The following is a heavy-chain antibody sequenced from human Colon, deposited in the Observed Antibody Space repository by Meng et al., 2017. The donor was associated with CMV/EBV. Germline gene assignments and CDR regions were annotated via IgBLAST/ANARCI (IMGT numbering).Heavy chain of an antibody. CDR3: ARGVSGSIAFDH. CDR1: GDSISSRNW. V-gene: IGHV4-4*02. D-gene: IGHD1-26*01. CDR2: IYHSGST. J-gene: IGHJ4*02. Sequence: SETLSLTCTVSGDSISSRNWWTWVRQTPGQGLEWIGEIYHSGSTNYNPSLKSRVTISVDGAKKQFSLKLTSVTAADTAVYYCARGVSGSIAFDHWGQGILVTVSS.